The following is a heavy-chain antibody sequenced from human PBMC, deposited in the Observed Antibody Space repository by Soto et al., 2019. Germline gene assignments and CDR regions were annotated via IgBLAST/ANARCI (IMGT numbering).Heavy chain of an antibody. CDR2: INHSGST. J-gene: IGHJ6*04. Sequence: SPDRRLCLAVSGGSLSAYWWCVSRQPPGEGLEWIGEINHSGSTNYTPSLKSRVTISVDTSKKQFSLKLSSVTAADKAVYYCARSLGVAWSIAARALGVWGKGTTVTVSS. CDR3: ARSLGVAWSIAARALGV. D-gene: IGHD6-6*01. V-gene: IGHV4-34*01. CDR1: GGSLSAYW.